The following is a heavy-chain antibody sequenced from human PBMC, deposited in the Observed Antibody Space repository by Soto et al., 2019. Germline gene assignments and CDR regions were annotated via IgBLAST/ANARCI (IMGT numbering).Heavy chain of an antibody. CDR3: ARMATFGSLNWFDP. CDR1: GYSFTNND. Sequence: RASVKVSCKASGYSFTNNDVSWVRQATGQGLEWMGWMNPGSGDTGYAQKFQGRVTMTRDISIATAYMELSSLRSADTAIYYCARMATFGSLNWFDPWGQGTLVTVSS. CDR2: MNPGSGDT. D-gene: IGHD3-16*01. J-gene: IGHJ5*02. V-gene: IGHV1-8*01.